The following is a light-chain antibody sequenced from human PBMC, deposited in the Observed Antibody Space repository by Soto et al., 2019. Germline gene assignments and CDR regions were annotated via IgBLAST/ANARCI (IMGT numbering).Light chain of an antibody. CDR1: GSDVGGYNY. Sequence: QSALTQPRSVSGSPGQSVTISCTGTGSDVGGYNYVSWYQQHPGKAPRLIIYDVSQRPSGVPDRFSGSKSGNTASLTISGLQAEDEADYSCCSSTESYNFVFGNGTKVTV. CDR3: CSSTESYNFV. J-gene: IGLJ1*01. V-gene: IGLV2-11*01. CDR2: DVS.